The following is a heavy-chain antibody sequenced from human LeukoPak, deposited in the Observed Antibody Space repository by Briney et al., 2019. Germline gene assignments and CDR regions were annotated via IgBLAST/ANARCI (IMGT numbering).Heavy chain of an antibody. J-gene: IGHJ4*02. V-gene: IGHV4-61*01. CDR1: GGSVSSSSCY. D-gene: IGHD3-16*01. Sequence: SETLSLTCTVSGGSVSSSSCYWSWIRQPPGKGLEWIGYIYYSGSTNYNPSLKSRVTISVDTSKNQFSLKLSSVTAADTAVYYCARSWGEDYWGQGTLVTVSS. CDR3: ARSWGEDY. CDR2: IYYSGST.